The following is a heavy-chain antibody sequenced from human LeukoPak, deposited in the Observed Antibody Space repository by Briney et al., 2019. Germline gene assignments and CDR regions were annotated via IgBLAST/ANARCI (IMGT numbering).Heavy chain of an antibody. CDR3: ARDYGGSSPFDY. V-gene: IGHV3-7*01. Sequence: GGSLRLSCGASGFTSDDYWMSWVRQAPGQGLEWVANINQDGSEKYYLDSAKGRFTISRDNVRNSLYLQMNSLRAEDTAVYYCARDYGGSSPFDYWGQGTLVTVSS. CDR2: INQDGSEK. J-gene: IGHJ4*02. D-gene: IGHD4-23*01. CDR1: GFTSDDYW.